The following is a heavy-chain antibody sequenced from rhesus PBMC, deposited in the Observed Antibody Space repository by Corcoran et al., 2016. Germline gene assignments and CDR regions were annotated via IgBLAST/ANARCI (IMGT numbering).Heavy chain of an antibody. CDR3: ARHRALKRYFDL. CDR2: IFGRIGHT. V-gene: IGHV4-76*01. J-gene: IGHJ2*01. CDR1: GGSISGGYG. Sequence: QVQLQESGPGLVKPSETLSLTCAVSGGSISGGYGWSWIRQPPGKGLGWIGHIFGRIGHTPFNPTRMCPVTLSRDTSTNRFSLKLSAVTAAETAVYYCARHRALKRYFDLWGPGTPITISS.